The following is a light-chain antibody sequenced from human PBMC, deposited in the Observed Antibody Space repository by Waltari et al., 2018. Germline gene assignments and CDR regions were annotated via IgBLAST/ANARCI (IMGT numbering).Light chain of an antibody. CDR3: QQYYSTPDT. J-gene: IGKJ4*01. CDR1: QSVLYSSNNKNY. V-gene: IGKV4-1*01. Sequence: DIVMTQSPDSLAVSLGERAPIHCKSRQSVLYSSNNKNYLAWYQQKPGQPPKLLIYWASTRESGVPDRFSGSGSGTDFTLTISSLQAEDVAVYYCQQYYSTPDTFGGGTKVEIK. CDR2: WAS.